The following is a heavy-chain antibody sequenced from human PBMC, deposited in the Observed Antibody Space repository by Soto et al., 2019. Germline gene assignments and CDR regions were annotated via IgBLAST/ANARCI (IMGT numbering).Heavy chain of an antibody. CDR2: ISGSGGST. CDR3: ANAAEYGDYDYYYYYMDV. D-gene: IGHD4-17*01. J-gene: IGHJ6*03. Sequence: RLSCAASGFTFSSYAMSWVRQAPGKGLEWVSAISGSGGSTYYADSVKGRFTISRDNSKNTLYLQMNSLRAEDTAVYYCANAAEYGDYDYYYYYMDVWGKGTTVTVSS. CDR1: GFTFSSYA. V-gene: IGHV3-23*01.